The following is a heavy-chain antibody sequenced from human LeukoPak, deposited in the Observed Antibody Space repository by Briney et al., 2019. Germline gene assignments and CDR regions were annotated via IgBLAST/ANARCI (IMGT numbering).Heavy chain of an antibody. J-gene: IGHJ5*02. CDR1: GFTFSSYW. Sequence: GSLRLSCAASGFTFSSYWMNWVRQAPGKGLEWIGSIYYSGSTYYNPSLKSRVTISVDTSKNQFSLKLSSVTAADTAVYYCARHQDYDFWSGYLNWFDPWGQGTLVTVSS. V-gene: IGHV4-39*01. D-gene: IGHD3-3*01. CDR3: ARHQDYDFWSGYLNWFDP. CDR2: IYYSGST.